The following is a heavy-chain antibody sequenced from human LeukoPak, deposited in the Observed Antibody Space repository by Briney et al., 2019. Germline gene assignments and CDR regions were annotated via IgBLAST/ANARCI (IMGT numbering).Heavy chain of an antibody. Sequence: ASVKVSCKASGYTFTSYDINWARQATGQGLEWMGWMNPNSGNTGYAQKFQGRVTMTRNTSISTAYEEQSSLRCGDGGVYYCARGVSYDFWSGYPQGGGGTLVSV. CDR2: MNPNSGNT. V-gene: IGHV1-8*01. CDR3: ARGVSYDFWSGYPQ. D-gene: IGHD3-3*01. J-gene: IGHJ4*02. CDR1: GYTFTSYD.